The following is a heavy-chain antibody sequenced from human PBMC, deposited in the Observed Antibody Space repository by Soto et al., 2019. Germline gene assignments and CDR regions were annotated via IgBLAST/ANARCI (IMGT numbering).Heavy chain of an antibody. J-gene: IGHJ5*02. CDR2: ISAYNGNT. V-gene: IGHV1-18*04. CDR3: ARDSKFEYGGNRPRFDT. D-gene: IGHD4-17*01. CDR1: GYTFTSYG. Sequence: ASVKVSCKASGYTFTSYGISWVRQAPGQGLEWMGWISAYNGNTNYAQKLQGRVTMTTDTSTSTAYMELRSLRSDDTAVYYCARDSKFEYGGNRPRFDTWGQGTLVTVSS.